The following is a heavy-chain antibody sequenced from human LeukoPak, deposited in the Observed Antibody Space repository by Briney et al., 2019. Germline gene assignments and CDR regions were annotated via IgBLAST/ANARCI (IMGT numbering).Heavy chain of an antibody. V-gene: IGHV3-33*01. CDR1: GFTFSSYG. D-gene: IGHD6-6*01. CDR3: ASSSAREYYMDV. J-gene: IGHJ6*03. CDR2: IWYDGSNK. Sequence: PGRSLRLSCAAPGFTFSSYGMHWVRQAPGKGLEWVAVIWYDGSNKYYADSVKGRFTISRDNSKNTLYLQMNSLRAEDTAVYYCASSSAREYYMDVWGKGTTVTVSS.